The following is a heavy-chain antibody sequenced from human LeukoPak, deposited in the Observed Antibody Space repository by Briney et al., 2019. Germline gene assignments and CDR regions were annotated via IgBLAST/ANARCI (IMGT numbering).Heavy chain of an antibody. V-gene: IGHV4-38-2*02. CDR1: GYSISSGYY. CDR3: ARGKPSYGSGTFYRPLEPNYMDV. J-gene: IGHJ6*03. D-gene: IGHD3-10*01. Sequence: SETLSLTCTVSGYSISSGYYWGCIRQPPGKGLEWIGSIDQSGSTYYNPSLKSRVTISVDTSKNQFSLKLSSVTAANTAVYYCARGKPSYGSGTFYRPLEPNYMDVWGKGTTVTVSS. CDR2: IDQSGST.